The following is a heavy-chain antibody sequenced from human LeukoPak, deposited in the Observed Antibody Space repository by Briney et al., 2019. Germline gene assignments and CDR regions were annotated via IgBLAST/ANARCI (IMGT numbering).Heavy chain of an antibody. V-gene: IGHV4-59*01. Sequence: PSETLSLTCSVSGDSINNYYWNWIRQPPGKGLEWIGYIYYSGSTNYNPSLKSRVTISVDTSKNQFSLKLSSVTAADTAVYYCARAPTLLNFDYWGQGTLVTVSS. CDR2: IYYSGST. CDR1: GDSINNYY. J-gene: IGHJ4*02. CDR3: ARAPTLLNFDY. D-gene: IGHD1-1*01.